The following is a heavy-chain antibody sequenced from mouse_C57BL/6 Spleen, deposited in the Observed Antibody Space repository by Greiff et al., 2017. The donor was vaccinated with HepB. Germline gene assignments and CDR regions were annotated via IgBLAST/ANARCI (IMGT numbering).Heavy chain of an antibody. CDR2: INPSTGGT. J-gene: IGHJ3*01. V-gene: IGHV1-42*01. D-gene: IGHD4-1*02. Sequence: EVKVVESGPELVKPGASVKISCKASGYSFTGYYMNWVKQSPEKSLEWIGEINPSTGGTTYNQKFKAKATLTVDKSSSTAYMQLKSLTSEDSAVYYCARSPTGTDFAYWGQGTLVTVSA. CDR1: GYSFTGYY. CDR3: ARSPTGTDFAY.